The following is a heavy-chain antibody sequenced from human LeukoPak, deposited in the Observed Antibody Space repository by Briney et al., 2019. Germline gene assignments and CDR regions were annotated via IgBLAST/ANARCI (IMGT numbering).Heavy chain of an antibody. CDR2: INSGGGGT. D-gene: IGHD6-19*01. CDR1: GDTFTRYH. Sequence: ATVKVSCKASGDTFTRYHMHWVRQAPGQGLEWMGIINSGGGGTTYAQKFQGRVSVTRDTYTNTVYMELSGLRSEDTAVYYCARTLSGWYDYWGQGTLVTVSS. CDR3: ARTLSGWYDY. J-gene: IGHJ4*02. V-gene: IGHV1-46*01.